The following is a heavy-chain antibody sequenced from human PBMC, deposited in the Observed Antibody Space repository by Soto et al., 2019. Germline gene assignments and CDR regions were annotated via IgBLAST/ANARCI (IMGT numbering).Heavy chain of an antibody. D-gene: IGHD6-13*01. CDR1: GGSISSGGYY. CDR2: IYYSGST. J-gene: IGHJ5*02. CDR3: ARDLLAAGVVGNWFDP. Sequence: SETLSLTCTVSGGSISSGGYYWSWIRQHPGKGLEWIGYIYYSGSTYYNPSLKSRVTISVDTSKDQFSLKLSSVTAADTAVYYCARDLLAAGVVGNWFDPWGQGTLVTVSS. V-gene: IGHV4-31*03.